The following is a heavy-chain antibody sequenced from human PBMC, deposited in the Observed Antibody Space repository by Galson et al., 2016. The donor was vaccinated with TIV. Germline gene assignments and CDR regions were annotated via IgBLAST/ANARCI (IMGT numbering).Heavy chain of an antibody. CDR2: IIPILNIA. J-gene: IGHJ4*02. CDR3: ARGPYSGSHLDDY. V-gene: IGHV1-69*04. CDR1: GDTFSNYA. D-gene: IGHD1-26*01. Sequence: SVKASCKASGDTFSNYAISWVRQAPGQGLEWMGRIIPILNIANYAQKFQGKVTITADEATMTAYMELSSLKSEDTAVYFCARGPYSGSHLDDYWGQGTLVTVSS.